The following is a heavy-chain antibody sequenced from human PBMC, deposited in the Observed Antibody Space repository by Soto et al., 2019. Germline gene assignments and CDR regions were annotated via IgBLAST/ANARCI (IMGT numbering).Heavy chain of an antibody. CDR2: IKEEGSEK. J-gene: IGHJ4*02. D-gene: IGHD3-10*01. CDR3: VRARGDY. Sequence: LRLSSTTSGFTVSNYEKTWVHKAPAKGLEWVATIKEEGSEKYYGDSLRGRLPLSRNNAENSLYLEMNSLSAEDTAEHHCVRARGDYWGQGSLVTVS. CDR1: GFTVSNYE. V-gene: IGHV3-7*04.